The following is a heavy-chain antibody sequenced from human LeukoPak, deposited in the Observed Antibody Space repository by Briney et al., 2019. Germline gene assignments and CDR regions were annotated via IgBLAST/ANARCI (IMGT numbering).Heavy chain of an antibody. D-gene: IGHD2-8*01. CDR3: ARLRNGVIVLKPSVIVDF. CDR2: LFSGGNT. J-gene: IGHJ4*02. V-gene: IGHV4-38-2*01. Sequence: PSETLSLTCAVSGYSISSGYYWGWIRQPPGKGLEWIGCLFSGGNTYYNTSLKRRLPISVDTSKNQFSLGLNSVTAADTAIYYCARLRNGVIVLKPSVIVDFWGQGALVTVSS. CDR1: GYSISSGYY.